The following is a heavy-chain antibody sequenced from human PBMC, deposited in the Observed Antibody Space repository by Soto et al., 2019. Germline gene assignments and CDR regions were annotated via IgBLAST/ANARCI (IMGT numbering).Heavy chain of an antibody. J-gene: IGHJ4*02. V-gene: IGHV1-18*01. CDR3: ARGHPYIAARPEGEFDY. Sequence: ASVKVSCKASGYTFTSYGISWVRQAPGQGLEWMGWISAYNGNTNYAQKLQGRVTMTTDTSTSTAYMELRSLRSDDTAVYYCARGHPYIAARPEGEFDYWGQGTLVTVSS. D-gene: IGHD6-6*01. CDR2: ISAYNGNT. CDR1: GYTFTSYG.